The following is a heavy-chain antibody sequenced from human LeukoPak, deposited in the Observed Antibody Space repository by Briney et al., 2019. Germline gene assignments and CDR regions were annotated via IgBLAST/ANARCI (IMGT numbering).Heavy chain of an antibody. CDR2: IYYSGST. Sequence: PSETLSPTCTVSGGSISSYYWSWIRQPPGKGLEWIGYIYYSGSTNYNPSLKSRVTISVDTSKNQFSLKLSSVTAADTAVYYCARGRGGRQWLLYYYMDVWGKGTTVTISS. CDR1: GGSISSYY. CDR3: ARGRGGRQWLLYYYMDV. D-gene: IGHD6-19*01. J-gene: IGHJ6*03. V-gene: IGHV4-59*12.